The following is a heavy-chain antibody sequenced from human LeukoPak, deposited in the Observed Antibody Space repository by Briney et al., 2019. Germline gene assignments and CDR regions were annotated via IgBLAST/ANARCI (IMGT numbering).Heavy chain of an antibody. CDR1: GFTFSSHG. CDR3: ARRRVTVVRGVDITSYYFDY. CDR2: INWNGGST. Sequence: GGSLRLSCVASGFTFSSHGMSWVRQAPGKGLEWVSGINWNGGSTGYADSVKGRFTISRDNAKNSLYLQMNSLRAEDTALYYCARRRVTVVRGVDITSYYFDYWGQGTLVTVSS. V-gene: IGHV3-20*04. J-gene: IGHJ4*02. D-gene: IGHD3-10*01.